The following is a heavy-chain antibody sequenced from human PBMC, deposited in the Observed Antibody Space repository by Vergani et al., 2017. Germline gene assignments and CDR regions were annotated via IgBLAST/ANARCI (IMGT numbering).Heavy chain of an antibody. D-gene: IGHD6-25*01. CDR2: IYYSGST. V-gene: IGHV4-30-4*08. Sequence: QLQLQESGPGLVKPSQTLSLTCTVSGGSISSGDYYWSWIRQPPGKGLEWIGYIYYSGSTYYNPSLKSRVTISVDTSKNQFSLKLSAVTAADTAVYYCARVDTQVPATSHFYYMDVWGKGTTVVVSS. J-gene: IGHJ6*03. CDR3: ARVDTQVPATSHFYYMDV. CDR1: GGSISSGDYY.